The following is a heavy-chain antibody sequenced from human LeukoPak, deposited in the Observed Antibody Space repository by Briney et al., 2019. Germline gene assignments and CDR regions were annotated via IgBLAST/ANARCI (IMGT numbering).Heavy chain of an antibody. Sequence: GGSLRLSCAASGFTFSSYAMSWVRQAPGKGLQWVSGISGSGDSTHYADSVKGRFTISRDNPNNTLFLQMNSLRAEDTAVYYCAKSTDYYDTSGLDYWGQGTLVTVSS. CDR3: AKSTDYYDTSGLDY. CDR1: GFTFSSYA. CDR2: ISGSGDST. D-gene: IGHD3-22*01. J-gene: IGHJ4*02. V-gene: IGHV3-23*01.